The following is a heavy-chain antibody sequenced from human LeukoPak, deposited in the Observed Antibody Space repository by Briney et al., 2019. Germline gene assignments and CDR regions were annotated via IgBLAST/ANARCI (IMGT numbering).Heavy chain of an antibody. Sequence: PSETLSLTCTVSGGSISRSSWSWVRQPPGKGLEWIGYIYYSGSTNYNPSLASRVTISVDTSENQSSLKLSSVTAADTAVYYCARANDLEDEHSGSFTYWGQGTLVTVSS. CDR1: GGSISRSS. V-gene: IGHV4-59*01. J-gene: IGHJ4*02. D-gene: IGHD1-26*01. CDR3: ARANDLEDEHSGSFTY. CDR2: IYYSGST.